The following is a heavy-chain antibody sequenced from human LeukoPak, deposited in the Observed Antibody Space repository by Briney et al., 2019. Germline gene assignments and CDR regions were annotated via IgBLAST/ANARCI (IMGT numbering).Heavy chain of an antibody. V-gene: IGHV5-51*01. CDR3: ARHGVKGSGSYDGRFYYYMDV. Sequence: GESLKISCKGSGYSFTSYWIGWVRQMPGKGLEWMGIIYPGDSDTRYSPSFQGQVTISADKSSTTAYLEWSSLKASDTAMYYCARHGVKGSGSYDGRFYYYMDVWGKGTTVTVSS. J-gene: IGHJ6*03. CDR1: GYSFTSYW. D-gene: IGHD3-10*01. CDR2: IYPGDSDT.